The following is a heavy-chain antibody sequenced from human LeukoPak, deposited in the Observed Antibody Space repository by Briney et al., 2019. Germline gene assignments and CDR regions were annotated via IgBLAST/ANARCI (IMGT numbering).Heavy chain of an antibody. CDR1: GGSTSSYY. CDR2: IYYSGST. CDR3: ARSRGLYNWFDP. D-gene: IGHD4/OR15-4a*01. J-gene: IGHJ5*02. Sequence: SETLSLXCTVSGGSTSSYYWSWIRQPPGKGLEWIGYIYYSGSTNYNPSLKSRVTISVDTSKNQFSLKLSSVTAADTAVYYCARSRGLYNWFDPWGQGTLVTVSS. V-gene: IGHV4-59*01.